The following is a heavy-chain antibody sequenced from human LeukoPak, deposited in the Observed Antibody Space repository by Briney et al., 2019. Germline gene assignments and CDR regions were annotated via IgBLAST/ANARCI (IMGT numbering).Heavy chain of an antibody. CDR3: ARSVTASSSDAFDL. V-gene: IGHV1-8*01. CDR2: MNPNTGNT. Sequence: ASVKVSFKASGYIITSFDISWVRQATGQGLEWMGWMNPNTGNTGYAQSFQGRVTMTRDTSISTAYMELSSLRSEDTAVYYCARSVTASSSDAFDLWGQGTMVTVSS. J-gene: IGHJ3*01. D-gene: IGHD6-6*01. CDR1: GYIITSFD.